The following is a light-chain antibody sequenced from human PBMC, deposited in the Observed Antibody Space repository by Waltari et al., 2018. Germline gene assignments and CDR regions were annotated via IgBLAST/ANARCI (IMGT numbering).Light chain of an antibody. J-gene: IGKJ2*01. Sequence: DIVMTQSPDSLAVSLGERATIKCKSSQSLIFSSNNKNYLAWFQHKSGQPPKLLLYWSSTRESGVPDRFSGSGSGTDFSLTISSLQAEDVAVYYCQQYYTNPYTFGQRTKLEIK. CDR1: QSLIFSSNNKNY. CDR2: WSS. V-gene: IGKV4-1*01. CDR3: QQYYTNPYT.